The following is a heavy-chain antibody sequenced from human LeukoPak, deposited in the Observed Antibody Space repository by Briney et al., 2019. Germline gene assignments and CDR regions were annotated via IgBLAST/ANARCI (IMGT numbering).Heavy chain of an antibody. J-gene: IGHJ6*03. CDR1: GFTFSSYA. CDR2: ISYDGSNK. V-gene: IGHV3-30*04. Sequence: GRSLRLSCAASGFTFSSYAMHWVRQAPGKGLEWVAVISYDGSNKYYADSVKGRFTISRDNSKNTLYLQMNSLRAEDTAVDYCAKERKGYSYGYSWYYYYMDVWGKGTTVTISS. D-gene: IGHD5-18*01. CDR3: AKERKGYSYGYSWYYYYMDV.